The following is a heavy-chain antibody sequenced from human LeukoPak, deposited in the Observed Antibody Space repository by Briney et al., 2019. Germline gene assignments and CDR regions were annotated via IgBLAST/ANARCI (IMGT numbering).Heavy chain of an antibody. CDR1: GGSISSGDYY. J-gene: IGHJ4*02. D-gene: IGHD3-9*01. CDR3: ARANWLILAIAY. V-gene: IGHV4-30-4*08. CDR2: IYYSGST. Sequence: PSETLSLTCTASGGSISSGDYYWSWIRPPPGKGLEWIGYIYYSGSTYYNPSLKSRVTISVDTSKKQFSLKLSSVAATDTAVYYCARANWLILAIAYWGQGTLVTDSS.